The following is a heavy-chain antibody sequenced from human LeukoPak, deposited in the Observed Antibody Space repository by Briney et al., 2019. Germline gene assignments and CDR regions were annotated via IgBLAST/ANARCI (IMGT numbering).Heavy chain of an antibody. D-gene: IGHD3-10*01. CDR3: ARCRLGEAGFPGYLFDS. J-gene: IGHJ5*01. V-gene: IGHV4-31*03. CDR2: IYYIVGT. Sequence: KSSETLSLTCSVSGGSISSGAYYGSWVRQHPGKGLEWIGYIYYIVGTYYNPPLSSRVTTSVDTSENNFSLKLSSVTAATTAVYYCARCRLGEAGFPGYLFDSWGQGTLVTVSS. CDR1: GGSISSGAYY.